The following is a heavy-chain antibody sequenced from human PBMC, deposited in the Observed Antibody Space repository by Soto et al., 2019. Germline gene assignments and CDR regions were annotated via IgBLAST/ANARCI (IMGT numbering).Heavy chain of an antibody. J-gene: IGHJ4*02. Sequence: SETLSLTCTVSGVSVTSGIYYWSWLRQPPGKGLEWIGYIYYGGNTNYNPSLKSRVTISIDTSKNQLSLKLTSVTAADTAVYYCARDSAYSYDYGYWGQGTLVTVS. V-gene: IGHV4-61*01. CDR3: ARDSAYSYDYGY. D-gene: IGHD5-18*01. CDR2: IYYGGNT. CDR1: GVSVTSGIYY.